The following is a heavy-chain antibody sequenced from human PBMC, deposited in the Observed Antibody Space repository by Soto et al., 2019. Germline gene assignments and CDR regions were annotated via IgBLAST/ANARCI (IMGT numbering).Heavy chain of an antibody. CDR1: GYTFTGYY. Sequence: ASVKVSCKASGYTFTGYYTHWVRQAPGQGLEWMGWINPNSGGTNYAQKFQGRVTMTRDTSISTAYMELSRLRSDDTAVYYCARITIFGVVGFDYWGQGTLVTVSS. CDR3: ARITIFGVVGFDY. CDR2: INPNSGGT. J-gene: IGHJ4*02. D-gene: IGHD3-3*01. V-gene: IGHV1-2*02.